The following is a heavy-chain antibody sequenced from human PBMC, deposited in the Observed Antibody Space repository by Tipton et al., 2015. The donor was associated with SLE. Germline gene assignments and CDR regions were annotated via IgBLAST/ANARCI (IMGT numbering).Heavy chain of an antibody. Sequence: TLSLTCTVSGGSISSGSYYWSWIRQPAGKGLEWIGRIYTSGSTNYNPSLKSRVTISVDTSKNQFSLKLSSVTAADTAVYYCARRVVGDGFDIWGQGTMVTVSS. V-gene: IGHV4-61*02. CDR3: ARRVVGDGFDI. CDR2: IYTSGST. J-gene: IGHJ3*02. CDR1: GGSISSGSYY. D-gene: IGHD2-15*01.